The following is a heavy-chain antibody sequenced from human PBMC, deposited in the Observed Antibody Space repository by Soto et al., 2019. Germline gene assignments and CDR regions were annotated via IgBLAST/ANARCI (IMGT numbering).Heavy chain of an antibody. CDR3: AKDFVGTGFDYYYGMDV. CDR1: GFTFSSYG. Sequence: ESGGGVVQPGRSLRLSCAASGFTFSSYGMHWVRQAPGKGLERVAVISYDGSNKYYADSVKGRFTISRDNSKNTLYLQMNSLRAEDTAVYYCAKDFVGTGFDYYYGMDVWGQGTTVTVSS. V-gene: IGHV3-30*18. D-gene: IGHD2-21*01. CDR2: ISYDGSNK. J-gene: IGHJ6*02.